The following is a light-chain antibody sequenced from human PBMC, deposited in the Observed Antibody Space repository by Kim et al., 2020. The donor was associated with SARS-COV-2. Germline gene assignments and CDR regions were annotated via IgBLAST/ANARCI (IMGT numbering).Light chain of an antibody. CDR3: ALYMSKGIWV. Sequence: QAVVTQEPSFSVSPGGTVTLTCDLSSGSVSPNHYPSWYQQTPGQAPRTLIYSTDSRSSGVPDRFSGSILGNKAALTITGAQADDESDYYCALYMSKGIWVFGGGTKVTV. CDR2: STD. CDR1: SGSVSPNHY. J-gene: IGLJ3*02. V-gene: IGLV8-61*01.